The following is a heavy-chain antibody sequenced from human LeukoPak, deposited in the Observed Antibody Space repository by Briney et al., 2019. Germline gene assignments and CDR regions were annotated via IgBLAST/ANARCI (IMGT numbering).Heavy chain of an antibody. D-gene: IGHD6-19*01. CDR2: IYYTGAT. J-gene: IGHJ4*02. CDR1: GGSIGSNY. Sequence: SETLSLTCTVSGGSIGSNYWTWIRQPPGKGLEYIGYIYYTGATNYNPSLKSRVTISVDTSKKQFSLKMTSVTAADTAVYFCAKYGNSGWVIDNWGQGTLVTVSS. CDR3: AKYGNSGWVIDN. V-gene: IGHV4-59*08.